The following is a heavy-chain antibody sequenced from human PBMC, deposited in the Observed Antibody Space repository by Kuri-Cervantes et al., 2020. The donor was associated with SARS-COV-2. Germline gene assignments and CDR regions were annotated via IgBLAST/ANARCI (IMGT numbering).Heavy chain of an antibody. V-gene: IGHV3-7*01. CDR1: GFTFSSYW. J-gene: IGHJ4*02. Sequence: GESLKISCAASGFTFSSYWMSWVRQAPGKGLEWVANIKQDGSEKYYVDSVKGRFTISRDNAKNSLYLQMNSLRAEDTAVYYCARGLSRKPFDYRGQGTLVTVSS. CDR3: ARGLSRKPFDY. CDR2: IKQDGSEK.